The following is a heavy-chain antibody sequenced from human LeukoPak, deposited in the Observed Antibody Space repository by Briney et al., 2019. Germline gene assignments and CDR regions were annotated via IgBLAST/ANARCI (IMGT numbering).Heavy chain of an antibody. CDR2: VYHSGST. D-gene: IGHD3-10*01. V-gene: IGHV4-4*02. CDR1: GDDISSSNW. Sequence: SGTLSLTCSVSGDDISSSNWWTWVRQPPQKGLEWIGEVYHSGSTNYNPSLKNRIYMSVVKSQNRFSLRLTSVTAADTAVYFCARVSGSGLYFKSFDPWGQGTLVIVSS. J-gene: IGHJ5*01. CDR3: ARVSGSGLYFKSFDP.